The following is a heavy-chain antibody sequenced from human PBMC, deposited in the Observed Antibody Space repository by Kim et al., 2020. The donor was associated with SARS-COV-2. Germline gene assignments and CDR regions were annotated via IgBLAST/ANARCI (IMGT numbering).Heavy chain of an antibody. V-gene: IGHV1-46*01. CDR3: ARDDSGTSDGWCDP. J-gene: IGHJ5*02. D-gene: IGHD1-26*01. Sequence: YEQRFQGRVTMTRDTSTSTVYMELTSLRSEDTAVYYCARDDSGTSDGWCDPWGQGTLVTVSS.